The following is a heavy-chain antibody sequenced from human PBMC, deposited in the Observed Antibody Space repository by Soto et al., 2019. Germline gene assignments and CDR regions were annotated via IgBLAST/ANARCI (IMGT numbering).Heavy chain of an antibody. V-gene: IGHV1-8*01. D-gene: IGHD4-17*01. CDR1: GYTFTSYD. CDR3: ARAPFPLGDYDSYYYYYYMDV. J-gene: IGHJ6*03. CDR2: MNPNSGNT. Sequence: ASVKVSCKASGYTFTSYDINWVRQATGQGLEWMGWMNPNSGNTGYAQKFQGRVTMTRNTSISTAYMELSSLRSEDTAVYYCARAPFPLGDYDSYYYYYYMDVWGKGTTVTVSS.